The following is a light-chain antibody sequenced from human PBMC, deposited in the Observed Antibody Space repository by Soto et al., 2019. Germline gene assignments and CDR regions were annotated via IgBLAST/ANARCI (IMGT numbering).Light chain of an antibody. Sequence: EIVLTQSPATLSLSPGERATLSRRASQSVSSYLAWYQQKPGQAPRLLIYDASNRATGIPARFSGSGSGTDFTLTISSLEPEDFAVYYCQQRSNWPWTFGQGNKVEIK. J-gene: IGKJ1*01. CDR2: DAS. CDR1: QSVSSY. CDR3: QQRSNWPWT. V-gene: IGKV3-11*01.